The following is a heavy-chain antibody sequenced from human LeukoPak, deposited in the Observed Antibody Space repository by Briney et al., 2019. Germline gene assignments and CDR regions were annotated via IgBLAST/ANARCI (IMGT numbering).Heavy chain of an antibody. V-gene: IGHV3-30*03. J-gene: IGHJ4*02. CDR3: ARAYDSGPAGHLVY. CDR2: ISYDGSNK. D-gene: IGHD1-1*01. CDR1: GFTFSSYG. Sequence: GGSLRLSCAASGFTFSSYGMHWVRQAPGKGLEWVAVISYDGSNKYYADSVKGRFTISRDNSKNTLYLQMNSLRAEDTAVYYCARAYDSGPAGHLVYWGQGTLVTVSS.